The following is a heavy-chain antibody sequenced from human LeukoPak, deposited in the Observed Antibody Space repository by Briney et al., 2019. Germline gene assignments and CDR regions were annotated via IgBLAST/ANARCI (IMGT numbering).Heavy chain of an antibody. CDR2: IWYDGSNK. J-gene: IGHJ4*02. CDR1: GXTFRSYG. CDR3: ARDPGVRWLVGFDY. D-gene: IGHD6-19*01. Sequence: GSLRLSFAASGXTFRSYGMHWVRQAPGKGLEWVAVIWYDGSNKYYADSVKGRFTISRDNSKDTLYLQMDSLRAEDTAVYYCARDPGVRWLVGFDYWGQGTLVTVSS. V-gene: IGHV3-33*01.